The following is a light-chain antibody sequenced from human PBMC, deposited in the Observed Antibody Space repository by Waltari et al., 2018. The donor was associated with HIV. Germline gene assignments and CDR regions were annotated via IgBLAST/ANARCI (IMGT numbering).Light chain of an antibody. CDR2: DAF. J-gene: IGKJ4*01. CDR3: QQRSNWPLT. CDR1: QSVRSL. V-gene: IGKV3-11*01. Sequence: EIVLTQSPATLSLSPGERVTLSCRASQSVRSLLGWYQQKPGQAPRLLIYDAFNRATGTPARFSGSGSGTDFTLTISSLEPEDFAVYYCQQRSNWPLTFGGGTKVEIK.